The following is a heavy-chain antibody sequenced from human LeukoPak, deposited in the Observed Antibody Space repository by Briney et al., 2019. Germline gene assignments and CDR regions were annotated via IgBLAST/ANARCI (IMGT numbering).Heavy chain of an antibody. Sequence: SETLSLTCTVSGGSISSSYYWGWIRQPPGKGLEWIGNIYHSGSTYYNPSLKSRVTISVDTPKNQFSLKLSSVTAADTAVYYCARQDGSGSYYKMRLDYWGQGTLVTVSS. CDR3: ARQDGSGSYYKMRLDY. V-gene: IGHV4-39*01. CDR1: GGSISSSYY. CDR2: IYHSGST. J-gene: IGHJ4*02. D-gene: IGHD3-10*01.